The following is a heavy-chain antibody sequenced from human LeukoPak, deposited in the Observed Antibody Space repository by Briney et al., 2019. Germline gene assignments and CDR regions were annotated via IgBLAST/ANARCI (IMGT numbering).Heavy chain of an antibody. Sequence: SETLSLTCTVSGGSISSSSYYWGWIRQPPGKGLEWIGSIYYSGSTYYNPSLKSRVTISVDTSKNQFSLKLSSVTAADTAVYYCARVRLSSTSSYYMDVWGKGTTVTISS. J-gene: IGHJ6*03. V-gene: IGHV4-39*07. D-gene: IGHD2-2*01. CDR2: IYYSGST. CDR1: GGSISSSSYY. CDR3: ARVRLSSTSSYYMDV.